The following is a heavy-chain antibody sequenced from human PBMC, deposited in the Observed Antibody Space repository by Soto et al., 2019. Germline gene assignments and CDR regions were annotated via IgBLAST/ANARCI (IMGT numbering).Heavy chain of an antibody. D-gene: IGHD3-3*02. CDR2: INPGKSET. J-gene: IGHJ4*02. CDR3: GADYHFWIT. V-gene: IGHV5-51*01. CDR1: GWTCASNW. Sequence: GASRKDSGRASGWTCASNWIAGVRQMRGKGLEWMGIINPGKSETKYSPSFQGQVTISADKSTNTAYLQWGSLNASDTAEYYCGADYHFWITRGQGTLVTVSS.